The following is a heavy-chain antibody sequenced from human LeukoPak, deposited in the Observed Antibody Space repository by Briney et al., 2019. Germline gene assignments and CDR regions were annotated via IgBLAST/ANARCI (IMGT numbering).Heavy chain of an antibody. Sequence: ASVKVSCTASGYTFTSYYMHWVRQAPGQGLEWMGIINPSGGSTSYAQKFQVRVTMTRDTSTSTVYMELSSLRSEDTAVYYCAREIGLLLPPGYWGQGTLVTVCS. CDR1: GYTFTSYY. J-gene: IGHJ4*02. V-gene: IGHV1-46*01. CDR2: INPSGGST. D-gene: IGHD3-22*01. CDR3: AREIGLLLPPGY.